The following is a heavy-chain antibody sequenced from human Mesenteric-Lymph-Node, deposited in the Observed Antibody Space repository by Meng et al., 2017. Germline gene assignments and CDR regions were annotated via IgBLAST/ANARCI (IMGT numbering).Heavy chain of an antibody. CDR3: ARESNKAVAGTSFYYFDY. V-gene: IGHV3-53*01. J-gene: IGHJ4*02. Sequence: GGSLRLSCAASGFTFSSYSMNWVRQAPGKGLEWVSVIYSGGSTYYADSVKGRFTISRDNSKNTLYLQMNSLRAEDTAVYFCARESNKAVAGTSFYYFDYWGQGTLVTVSS. D-gene: IGHD6-19*01. CDR1: GFTFSSYS. CDR2: IYSGGST.